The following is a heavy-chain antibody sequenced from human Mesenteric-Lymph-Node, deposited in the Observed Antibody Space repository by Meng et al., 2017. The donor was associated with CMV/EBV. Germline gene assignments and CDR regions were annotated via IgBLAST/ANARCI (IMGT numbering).Heavy chain of an antibody. CDR3: ARSFSVGAPFDY. D-gene: IGHD1-26*01. V-gene: IGHV3-48*03. CDR1: GFTCSSYK. Sequence: GESLKISCAVSGFTCSSYKMNWVRQGPGKGLEWVSCIRSSGSNRKYADSVKGRFTISRDNAKNSLYLRMNSLRAEDTAVYYCARSFSVGAPFDYWGQGTLVTVSS. CDR2: IRSSGSNR. J-gene: IGHJ4*02.